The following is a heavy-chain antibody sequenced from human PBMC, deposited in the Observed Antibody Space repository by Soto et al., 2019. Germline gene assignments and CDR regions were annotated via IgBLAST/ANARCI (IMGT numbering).Heavy chain of an antibody. J-gene: IGHJ4*02. CDR3: ARAMSYDDSSGYHVDY. D-gene: IGHD3-22*01. CDR1: GFTFSSYE. CDR2: ISSSGTLI. Sequence: GGSLRLSCTASGFTFSSYEMNWVLQAPGKWLEWVSYISSSGTLIYYADSVKVRFTISRDNAKSSLYLQMNSLRAEDTAVYYCARAMSYDDSSGYHVDYWGQGTLVTVSS. V-gene: IGHV3-48*03.